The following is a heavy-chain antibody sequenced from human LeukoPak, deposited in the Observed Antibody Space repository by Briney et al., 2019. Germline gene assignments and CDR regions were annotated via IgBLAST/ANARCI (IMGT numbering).Heavy chain of an antibody. CDR3: ARGLYCSGGTCFKPLDF. Sequence: KSGGSLRLSCVTSGFTFGDYYMSWVRQAPGRGLEWVSYIGTATSYTKYADSVKGRFTISRDNAKNSLYLQMNSLGAEDTALYYCARGLYCSGGTCFKPLDFWGQGTLVTVSS. CDR1: GFTFGDYY. V-gene: IGHV3-11*06. J-gene: IGHJ4*02. D-gene: IGHD2-15*01. CDR2: IGTATSYT.